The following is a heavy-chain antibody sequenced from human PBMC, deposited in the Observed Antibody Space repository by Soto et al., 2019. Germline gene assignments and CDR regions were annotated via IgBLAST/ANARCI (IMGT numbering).Heavy chain of an antibody. V-gene: IGHV3-7*01. Sequence: PVGSLRLSCAASGFTLSNYWMTWVRQAPGKGLEWVANIKEDGSENYQVDSVKGRFTISRDNAKNSLFLQMDSLRAEDTAVYYCARDKSRGSYSSSVDGLDVWGQGTTVTVSS. CDR2: IKEDGSEN. J-gene: IGHJ6*02. CDR1: GFTLSNYW. D-gene: IGHD1-26*01. CDR3: ARDKSRGSYSSSVDGLDV.